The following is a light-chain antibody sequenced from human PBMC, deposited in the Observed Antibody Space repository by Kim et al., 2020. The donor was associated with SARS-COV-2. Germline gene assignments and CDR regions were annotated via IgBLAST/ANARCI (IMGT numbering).Light chain of an antibody. Sequence: EIVLTQSPATLSLSPGERVTLSCGASQSVSSSDLAWYQQRPGLAPRLVIYEASFRATGIPDRFSGSASGTDFTLTISRLEPEDFGVYFCQHYGTSPATFGGGTKVDIK. CDR2: EAS. V-gene: IGKV3D-20*01. J-gene: IGKJ4*01. CDR3: QHYGTSPAT. CDR1: QSVSSSD.